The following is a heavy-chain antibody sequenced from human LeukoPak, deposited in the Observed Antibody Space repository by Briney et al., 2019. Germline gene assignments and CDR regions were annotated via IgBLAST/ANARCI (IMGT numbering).Heavy chain of an antibody. V-gene: IGHV5-51*03. Sequence: GESLKISCKVSGYSFTSYWIGWVRQMPGKGLEWMGIIYPGDSETRYSPSFQGQVTISADKSISTAYLQWSSLKASDTAMYYCARRYCSGANCYYFDYWGQGTLVTVSS. D-gene: IGHD2-15*01. CDR3: ARRYCSGANCYYFDY. CDR1: GYSFTSYW. J-gene: IGHJ4*02. CDR2: IYPGDSET.